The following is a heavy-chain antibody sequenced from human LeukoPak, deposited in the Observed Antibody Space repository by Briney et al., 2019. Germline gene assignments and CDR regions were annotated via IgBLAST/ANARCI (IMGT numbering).Heavy chain of an antibody. V-gene: IGHV3-74*01. CDR2: INGDGSST. Sequence: GGSLRLSCAASGFTFSSYWMHWVRQAPGKGLVWVSRINGDGSSTSYADSVKGRFTISRDNAKNTLYLQMNSLRAEDTAVYYCARGGGYSSSWYQTWGQGTLVTVSS. D-gene: IGHD6-13*01. J-gene: IGHJ4*02. CDR3: ARGGGYSSSWYQT. CDR1: GFTFSSYW.